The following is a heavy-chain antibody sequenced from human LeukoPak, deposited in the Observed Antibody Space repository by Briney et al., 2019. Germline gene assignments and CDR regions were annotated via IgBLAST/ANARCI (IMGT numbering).Heavy chain of an antibody. Sequence: GGSLRLSCAASGFTFSSYTMNWVRQAPGKGLEWVSSISSTSSYINYAGSVKGRFTISRDNAKNSLYLQMNSLRADDTAVYFCARDMTTTVVIPPFDYWGQGTLVTVSS. D-gene: IGHD4-23*01. V-gene: IGHV3-21*01. J-gene: IGHJ4*02. CDR2: ISSTSSYI. CDR3: ARDMTTTVVIPPFDY. CDR1: GFTFSSYT.